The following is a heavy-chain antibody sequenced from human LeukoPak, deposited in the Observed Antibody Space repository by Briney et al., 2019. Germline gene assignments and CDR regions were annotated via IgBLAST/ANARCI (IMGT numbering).Heavy chain of an antibody. V-gene: IGHV4-38-2*02. CDR3: ARASSGWYAYFDY. Sequence: SETLSLTCTVSGYSISSGYDWGWIRQAPGKRLEWLGSISQSGSTYDNPSLKSRVTISVDTSKNQFSLKLSSVTAADTAVYYCARASSGWYAYFDYWGQGTLVTVSS. CDR1: GYSISSGYD. D-gene: IGHD6-19*01. CDR2: ISQSGST. J-gene: IGHJ4*02.